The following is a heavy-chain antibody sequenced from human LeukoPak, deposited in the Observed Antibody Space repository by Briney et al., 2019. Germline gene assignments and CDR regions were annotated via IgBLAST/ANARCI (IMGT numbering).Heavy chain of an antibody. CDR2: IRYDGSNK. CDR3: TRDSVTRILYAFDI. Sequence: GGSLRLSCAASGFTFSSYGMHWVRQAPGKGLEWVAFIRYDGSNKYYADSVKGRFTISRDNSKNTLYLQMNSLRAEDTAVYYCTRDSVTRILYAFDIWGQGTMVTVSS. V-gene: IGHV3-30*02. J-gene: IGHJ3*02. D-gene: IGHD2-8*01. CDR1: GFTFSSYG.